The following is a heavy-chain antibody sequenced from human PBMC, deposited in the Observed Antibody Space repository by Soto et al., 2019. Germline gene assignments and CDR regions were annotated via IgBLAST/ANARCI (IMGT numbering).Heavy chain of an antibody. CDR2: TSVSGNII. CDR1: GFTFSTYE. J-gene: IGHJ4*02. CDR3: VRDTMRASAAASLDY. Sequence: GGSLRLSCAASGFTFSTYEFNWVRQAPERGLEWISYTSVSGNIIKYAESVKGRFTISRDNAENSLRLHMSNLRVDDTALYFCVRDTMRASAAASLDYWGQGTQVTVSS. V-gene: IGHV3-48*03. D-gene: IGHD2-2*01.